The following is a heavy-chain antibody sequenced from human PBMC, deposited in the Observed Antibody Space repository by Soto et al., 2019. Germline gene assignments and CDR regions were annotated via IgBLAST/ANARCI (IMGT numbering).Heavy chain of an antibody. CDR3: ARGYCSSTSCYFDFDY. Sequence: ASVKVSCKASGYTFTSYYMHWVRQAPGQGLEWMGIINPSGGSTSYAQKFQGRVTMTRDTSTSTVYMELSSLRSEDTAVYYCARGYCSSTSCYFDFDYWGQGTLVTVSS. D-gene: IGHD2-2*01. J-gene: IGHJ4*02. CDR2: INPSGGST. CDR1: GYTFTSYY. V-gene: IGHV1-46*03.